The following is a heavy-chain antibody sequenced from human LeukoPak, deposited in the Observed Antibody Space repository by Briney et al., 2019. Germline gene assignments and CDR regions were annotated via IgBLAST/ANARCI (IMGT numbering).Heavy chain of an antibody. V-gene: IGHV3-74*01. Sequence: GGSLRLSCAASGFSFSNYWMHWVRQAPGKGLVWVSRINNDGSSTDYADFVKGRFTISRDNGKNTLYLQVNSLRAEDTAVYYCARGGYGNKGFDYWGQGTLVTVSS. D-gene: IGHD4-17*01. CDR2: INNDGSST. CDR1: GFSFSNYW. J-gene: IGHJ4*02. CDR3: ARGGYGNKGFDY.